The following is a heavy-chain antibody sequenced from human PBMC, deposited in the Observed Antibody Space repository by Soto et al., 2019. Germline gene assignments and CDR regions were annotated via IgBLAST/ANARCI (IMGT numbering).Heavy chain of an antibody. CDR3: ARDIQGGSSSWSYYYYFGMDV. J-gene: IGHJ6*02. V-gene: IGHV1-3*01. D-gene: IGHD6-13*01. Sequence: GASVKVSCKASGYTFTRYAMHWVRQAPGQRLEWMGWINAGNGNTRYSQKFQGRVTISRDTSASTAYMELSSLRSEDTAVYYCARDIQGGSSSWSYYYYFGMDVWGQGPTVTVS. CDR2: INAGNGNT. CDR1: GYTFTRYA.